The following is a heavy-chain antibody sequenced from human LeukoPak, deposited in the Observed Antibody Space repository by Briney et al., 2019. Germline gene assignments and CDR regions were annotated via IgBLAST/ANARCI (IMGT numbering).Heavy chain of an antibody. CDR3: ATWNYSVGRPYYYYYMDV. V-gene: IGHV1-18*01. J-gene: IGHJ6*03. Sequence: GASVKVSCKASGYTFTSYGISWVRQAPGQGLEWMGWISAYNGNTNYAQKLQGRVTMTEDTSTDTAYMELSSLRSEDTAVYYCATWNYSVGRPYYYYYMDVWGKGTTVTVSS. D-gene: IGHD1-7*01. CDR2: ISAYNGNT. CDR1: GYTFTSYG.